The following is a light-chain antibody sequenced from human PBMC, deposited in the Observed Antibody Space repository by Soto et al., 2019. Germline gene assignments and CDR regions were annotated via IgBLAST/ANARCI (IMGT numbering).Light chain of an antibody. Sequence: DIQMTQSPSSLSSSVGDRVTITCRASQSISNSLNWYQQRPGKAPKLLIYGSSKLKSGVASGFSGRGDGTEFPLTISSLQPEDFATYYCQQSYSAPPPFGQGPKVEIK. CDR3: QQSYSAPPP. CDR2: GSS. V-gene: IGKV1-39*01. CDR1: QSISNS. J-gene: IGKJ1*01.